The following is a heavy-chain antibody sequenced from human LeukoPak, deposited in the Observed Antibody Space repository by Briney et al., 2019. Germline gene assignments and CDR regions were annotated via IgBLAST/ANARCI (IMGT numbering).Heavy chain of an antibody. J-gene: IGHJ4*02. CDR3: ARSRPTGLLGY. CDR2: IYYSGST. V-gene: IGHV4-39*07. D-gene: IGHD2-15*01. CDR1: GGSISSSSYY. Sequence: SETLSLTCTVSGGSISSSSYYWGWIRQPPGKGLEWIGSIYYSGSTYYNPSLKSRVTISVDTSKNQFSLKLSSVTAADTAVYYCARSRPTGLLGYWGQGTLVTVSS.